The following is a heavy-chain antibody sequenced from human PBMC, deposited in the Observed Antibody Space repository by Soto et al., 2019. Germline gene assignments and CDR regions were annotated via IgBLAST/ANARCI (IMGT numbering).Heavy chain of an antibody. CDR3: ARGRYGDY. D-gene: IGHD1-1*01. J-gene: IGHJ4*02. CDR2: ISAHSGNT. CDR1: GYAFTTYG. Sequence: QVHLVQSGAEVKKPGASVKVCCKGSGYAFTTYGITWVRQAPGQGLEWMGWISAHSGNTNYAQKLQGRVTVTRDTSTSTAYMELRSLRSDDTAVYYCARGRYGDYWGQGALVTVSS. V-gene: IGHV1-18*01.